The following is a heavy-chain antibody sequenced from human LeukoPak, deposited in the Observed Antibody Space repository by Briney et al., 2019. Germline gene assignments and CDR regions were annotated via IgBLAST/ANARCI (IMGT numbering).Heavy chain of an antibody. CDR3: ARDKIMRNYYYYGMDV. CDR1: GFTFSSYG. D-gene: IGHD2-8*01. Sequence: GGSLRLSCAASGFTFSSYGMHWVRQAPGKGLEWVAVIWYDGSNKYYAGSVKGRFTISRDNSKNTLYLQMNSLRAEDTAVYYCARDKIMRNYYYYGMDVWGQGTTVTVSS. J-gene: IGHJ6*02. V-gene: IGHV3-33*01. CDR2: IWYDGSNK.